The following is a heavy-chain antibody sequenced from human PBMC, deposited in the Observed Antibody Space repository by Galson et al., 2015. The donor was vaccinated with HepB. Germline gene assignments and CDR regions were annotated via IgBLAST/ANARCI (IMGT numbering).Heavy chain of an antibody. CDR3: ARHHDGSDYHFDC. CDR2: IKQDGTEK. V-gene: IGHV3-7*01. J-gene: IGHJ4*02. CDR1: GFTFSSYW. Sequence: SLRLSCAASGFTFSSYWMTWVRQAPGKGLEWVANIKQDGTEKYYVDSVKGRFTISRDNAKNSLYLQMNSLRAEDTAVYYCARHHDGSDYHFDCWGQGTLVTVSS. D-gene: IGHD3-22*01.